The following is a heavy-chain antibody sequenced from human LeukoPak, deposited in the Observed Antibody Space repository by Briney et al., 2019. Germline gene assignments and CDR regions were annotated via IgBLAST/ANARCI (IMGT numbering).Heavy chain of an antibody. Sequence: GGSLRLSCAASGFTFSSYWMSWVRQAPGKGLEWVANIKQDGSEKYYVDSVKGRFTISRDNAKNSLYLQMNSLRAEDTAVYYCARIQVVAPTSGFDYWGQGTLVTVSS. CDR3: ARIQVVAPTSGFDY. V-gene: IGHV3-7*01. J-gene: IGHJ4*02. CDR2: IKQDGSEK. D-gene: IGHD2-15*01. CDR1: GFTFSSYW.